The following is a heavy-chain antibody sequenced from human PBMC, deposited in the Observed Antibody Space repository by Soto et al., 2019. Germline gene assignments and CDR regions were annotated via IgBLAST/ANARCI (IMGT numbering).Heavy chain of an antibody. D-gene: IGHD2-2*01. V-gene: IGHV3-33*01. CDR1: GFTFSSYG. CDR3: ARDKGQLLWPSYGMDV. J-gene: IGHJ6*02. CDR2: IWYDGSNK. Sequence: GGSLRLSCAASGFTFSSYGMHWVRQAPGKGLEWVAVIWYDGSNKYYADSVKGRFTISRDNSKNTLYLQMNSLRAEDTAVYYCARDKGQLLWPSYGMDVWGQGTTVTVSS.